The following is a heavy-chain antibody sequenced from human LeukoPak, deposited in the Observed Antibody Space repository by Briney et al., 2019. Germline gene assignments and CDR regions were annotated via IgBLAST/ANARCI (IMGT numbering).Heavy chain of an antibody. CDR2: ITSSGSAM. Sequence: PGGSLRLSCAASGFTFSSYAMSWVRQAPGKGLEWVSYITSSGSAMYYADSVKGRFTISRDNAKNSLYLQMNSLRAEDTAVYSCARAYRDAFDIWGQGTMVTVSS. J-gene: IGHJ3*02. D-gene: IGHD3-16*02. CDR3: ARAYRDAFDI. CDR1: GFTFSSYA. V-gene: IGHV3-48*04.